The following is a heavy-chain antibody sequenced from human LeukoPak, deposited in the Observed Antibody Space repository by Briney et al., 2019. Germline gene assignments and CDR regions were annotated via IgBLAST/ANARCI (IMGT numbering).Heavy chain of an antibody. D-gene: IGHD6-13*01. V-gene: IGHV3-9*01. CDR1: GFTFDDYA. CDR2: ISWNSGSI. CDR3: ANQQLGFDY. Sequence: GGSLRLSCAASGFTFDDYAMHWVRQAPGKGLEWVSGISWNSGSIGYADSVKGRFTISRDNARNSLYLQMNSLRAEDTALYYCANQQLGFDYWGQGTLVTVSS. J-gene: IGHJ4*02.